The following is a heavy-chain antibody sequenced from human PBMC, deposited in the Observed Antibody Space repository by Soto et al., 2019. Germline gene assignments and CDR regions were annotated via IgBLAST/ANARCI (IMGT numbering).Heavy chain of an antibody. CDR3: ASTVTTMPGAFYY. V-gene: IGHV3-7*05. D-gene: IGHD1-1*01. Sequence: GGSLRLSCTASGFTFSDYWMTWVRQAPGKGLEWVANIKQDGSDKYYVDSVKGRFTISSDNAKSSLYLQMNSLRAEDTALYYCASTVTTMPGAFYYWGQGTLVTVSS. J-gene: IGHJ4*02. CDR2: IKQDGSDK. CDR1: GFTFSDYW.